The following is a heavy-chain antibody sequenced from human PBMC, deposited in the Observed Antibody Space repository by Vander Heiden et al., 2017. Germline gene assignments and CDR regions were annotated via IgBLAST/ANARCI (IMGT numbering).Heavy chain of an antibody. CDR2: IYSSGSI. CDR3: ARDLGGSDVI. CDR1: GGSINYFY. Sequence: CNVSGGSINYFYWSWVRQPAGKTLEWIGRIYSSGSINDNPPLRCRTILSIDTSKKQFSLRMLSVTAADTAMYFCARDLGGSDVIWGQGILVTVSS. J-gene: IGHJ4*02. V-gene: IGHV4-4*07. D-gene: IGHD1-26*01.